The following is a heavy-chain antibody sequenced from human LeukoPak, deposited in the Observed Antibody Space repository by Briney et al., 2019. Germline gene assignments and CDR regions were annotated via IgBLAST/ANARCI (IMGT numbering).Heavy chain of an antibody. CDR3: ARDLGVDFCSGYYYYYYGMDV. CDR2: IYYSGST. V-gene: IGHV4-59*01. J-gene: IGHJ6*02. CDR1: GGSISSYY. Sequence: SETLSLTCTVSGGSISSYYWSWIRQPPGKGLEWIGYIYYSGSTNYNPSLKSRVTISVDTSKNQFSLKLSSVTAADTAVYYRARDLGVDFCSGYYYYYYGMDVWGQGTTVTVSS. D-gene: IGHD3-3*01.